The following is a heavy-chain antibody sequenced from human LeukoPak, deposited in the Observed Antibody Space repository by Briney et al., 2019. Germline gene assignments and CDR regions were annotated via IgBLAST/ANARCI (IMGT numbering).Heavy chain of an antibody. Sequence: GESLKISCKGSGYSFTSYWIGWVRQMPGKGLEWMGIIYPGDSDTRYSPSFQGQVTISADKSISTAYLQWSSLKASDTAMYYCARQINNTPHPGAFDIWGQGTMVTVSS. D-gene: IGHD2-2*02. V-gene: IGHV5-51*01. J-gene: IGHJ3*02. CDR3: ARQINNTPHPGAFDI. CDR1: GYSFTSYW. CDR2: IYPGDSDT.